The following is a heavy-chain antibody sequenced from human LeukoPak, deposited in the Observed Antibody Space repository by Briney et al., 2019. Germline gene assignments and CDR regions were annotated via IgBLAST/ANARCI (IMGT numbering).Heavy chain of an antibody. Sequence: GGSLRLSCAASGFTFSSYGMHWVRQAPGKGLEWVAFIRYDGSNKYYADSVKGRFTISRDNSKNTLYLQMNSLRAEDTAVYYCAKFCSTSCSDYFDYWGQGALVTVSS. J-gene: IGHJ4*02. CDR1: GFTFSSYG. CDR2: IRYDGSNK. D-gene: IGHD2-2*01. V-gene: IGHV3-30*02. CDR3: AKFCSTSCSDYFDY.